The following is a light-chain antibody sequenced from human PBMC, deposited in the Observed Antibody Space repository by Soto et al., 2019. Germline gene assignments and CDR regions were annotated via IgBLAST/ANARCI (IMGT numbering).Light chain of an antibody. Sequence: EIVLTQSPRPLSFSPGERATLSCRASQSVTSRQVAWYQQKPGQPPRLLIYGISSRANGIPDRFSGSGSGTDFTLTISRLEPEDFAVYYCQQHGTSPITFGQGTRLEIK. J-gene: IGKJ5*01. CDR1: QSVTSRQ. CDR2: GIS. CDR3: QQHGTSPIT. V-gene: IGKV3-20*01.